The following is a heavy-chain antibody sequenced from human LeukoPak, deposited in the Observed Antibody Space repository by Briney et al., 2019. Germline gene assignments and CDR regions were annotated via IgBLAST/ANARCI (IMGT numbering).Heavy chain of an antibody. J-gene: IGHJ4*02. V-gene: IGHV1-2*02. CDR3: AREGGYCSSTSCYNFDY. D-gene: IGHD2-2*02. Sequence: ASVKVSCKASGYTFTGYYMHWVRQAPGQGLEWMGWINPNSGGTNYAQKFQGRVTMTRDTSISTAYMELSGLRSDDTAVYYCAREGGYCSSTSCYNFDYWGQGTLVTVSS. CDR2: INPNSGGT. CDR1: GYTFTGYY.